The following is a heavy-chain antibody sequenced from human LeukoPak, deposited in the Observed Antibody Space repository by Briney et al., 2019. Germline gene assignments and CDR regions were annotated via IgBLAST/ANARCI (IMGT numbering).Heavy chain of an antibody. D-gene: IGHD1-26*01. CDR3: ARVGSGSLLGAFDI. CDR2: IGTAGDT. Sequence: GGSLRLSCAASGFTFSSYDMHWVRQATGKGLEWDSAIGTAGDTYYPGSVKGRFTISRENAKNSLYLQMNSLRAGDTAVYYCARVGSGSLLGAFDIWGQGTMVTVSS. J-gene: IGHJ3*02. V-gene: IGHV3-13*01. CDR1: GFTFSSYD.